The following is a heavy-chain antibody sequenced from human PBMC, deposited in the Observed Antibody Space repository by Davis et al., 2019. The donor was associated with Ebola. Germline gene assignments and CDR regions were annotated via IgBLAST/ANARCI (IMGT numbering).Heavy chain of an antibody. D-gene: IGHD2-2*01. CDR1: CGSISSSSYY. CDR2: IYYSGSN. V-gene: IGHV4-39*07. Sequence: PSETLSLTSTVSCGSISSSSYYWGWIRQPPGKGLEWIGGIYYSGSNYYNPSLKSRVTISVDTSKNQFSLKLSSVTAADTAVYYCAREGRGYCSSTSCLLESSGSDYWGQGTLVTVSS. CDR3: AREGRGYCSSTSCLLESSGSDY. J-gene: IGHJ4*02.